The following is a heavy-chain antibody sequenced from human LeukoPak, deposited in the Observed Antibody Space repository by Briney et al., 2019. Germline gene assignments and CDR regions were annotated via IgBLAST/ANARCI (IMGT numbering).Heavy chain of an antibody. V-gene: IGHV3-30*02. J-gene: IGHJ4*02. CDR3: AKSEVGATTPIDY. CDR2: IRYDGSNK. Sequence: GGSLRLSCAASGFTFSSYGMHWVRQAPGKGLEWVAFIRYDGSNKYYADSVKGRFTISRDNSKNTLYLQMNSLRAEDTAVYYCAKSEVGATTPIDYWGQGTLVTVSS. D-gene: IGHD1-26*01. CDR1: GFTFSSYG.